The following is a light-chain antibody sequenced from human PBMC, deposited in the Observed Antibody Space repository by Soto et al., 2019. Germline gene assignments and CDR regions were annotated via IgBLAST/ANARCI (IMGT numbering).Light chain of an antibody. CDR2: EVT. J-gene: IGLJ1*01. V-gene: IGLV2-14*01. Sequence: LTQPASVSGSPGQSITISCTGTRRDVGGYNYVSWYQQYPGKSPKLLIYEVTHRPSGVSNRFSGSKSGNTASLTISGLQAEDEADYYCSSYTISNTLPFVFGTGTKVTVL. CDR3: SSYTISNTLPFV. CDR1: RRDVGGYNY.